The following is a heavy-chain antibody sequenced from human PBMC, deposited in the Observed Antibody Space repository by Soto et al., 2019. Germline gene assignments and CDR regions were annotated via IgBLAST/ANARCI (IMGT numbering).Heavy chain of an antibody. CDR2: IKSKTDGGTT. CDR3: TTDLSLTLGTGIAAAGPSFFLDY. D-gene: IGHD6-13*01. J-gene: IGHJ4*02. V-gene: IGHV3-15*07. Sequence: GGSLRLSCAASGFTFSDHYMDWVRQAPGKGLEWVGRIKSKTDGGTTDYAAPVKGRFTISRDDSKNSLYLQMNSLKTEDTAVYYCTTDLSLTLGTGIAAAGPSFFLDYWGQGTLVTVSS. CDR1: GFTFSDHY.